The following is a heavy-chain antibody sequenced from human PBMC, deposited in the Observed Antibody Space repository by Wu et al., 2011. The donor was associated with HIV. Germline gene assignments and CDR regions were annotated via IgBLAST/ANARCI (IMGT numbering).Heavy chain of an antibody. CDR3: ATAHCSSTTCYPDFDY. Sequence: QVQLVQSGNEVKKPGASVKVSCKASGYRFTSYGFSWVRQAPGQRFEWMGWISAYNGDTSYAQNLQGRITMTTDTSTTTAYMELSSLRSEDTAVYYCATAHCSSTTCYPDFDYWGHGTLVTV. V-gene: IGHV1-18*01. D-gene: IGHD2-2*01. CDR2: ISAYNGDT. J-gene: IGHJ4*01. CDR1: GYRFTSYG.